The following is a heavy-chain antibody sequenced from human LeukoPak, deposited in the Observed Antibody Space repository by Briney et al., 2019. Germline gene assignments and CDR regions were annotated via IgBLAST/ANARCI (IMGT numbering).Heavy chain of an antibody. CDR1: GFTFSDYN. Sequence: GGSLRLSCAASGFTFSDYNMRWIRQALGKGLEWVSSISRSGSTKYYADSVKGRFTISRDNAKNSLFLQMNSLRAEDTAVYYCARVLRYCSGGNCYSGGLGYMDVWGRGTTVTISS. CDR2: ISRSGSTK. D-gene: IGHD2-15*01. V-gene: IGHV3-11*01. CDR3: ARVLRYCSGGNCYSGGLGYMDV. J-gene: IGHJ6*03.